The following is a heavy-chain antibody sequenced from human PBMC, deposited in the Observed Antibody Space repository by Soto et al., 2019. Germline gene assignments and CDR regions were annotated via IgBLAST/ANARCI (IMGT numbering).Heavy chain of an antibody. Sequence: QLQLQESGPGLVKPSETLSLTCTVSGGSISSSSYYWGWIRQPPGKGLEWIGSIYYSGSTYYNPSLKCRVTISVDTSKNQFSLKLSSVTAADTAVYYCARHINVGDQLQTNWFDPWGQGTLVTVSS. V-gene: IGHV4-39*01. J-gene: IGHJ5*02. CDR1: GGSISSSSYY. CDR3: ARHINVGDQLQTNWFDP. CDR2: IYYSGST. D-gene: IGHD2-2*01.